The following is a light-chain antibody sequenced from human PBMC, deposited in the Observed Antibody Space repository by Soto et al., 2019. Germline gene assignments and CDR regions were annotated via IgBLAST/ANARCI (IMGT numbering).Light chain of an antibody. V-gene: IGKV1-5*03. Sequence: DIQMTQSPSTLSASVGDRVTITCRASQSISSWFAWYQQKPGTAPKLLIYKASSLESGVPSRFSGSGSGTEFTLTISSLQPDDFATYYCQQYNSYSWTFGQGTKVEIK. CDR2: KAS. CDR3: QQYNSYSWT. CDR1: QSISSW. J-gene: IGKJ1*01.